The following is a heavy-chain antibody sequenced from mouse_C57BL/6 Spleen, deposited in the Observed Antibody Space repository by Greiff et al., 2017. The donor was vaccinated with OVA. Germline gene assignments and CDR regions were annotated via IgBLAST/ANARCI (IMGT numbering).Heavy chain of an antibody. V-gene: IGHV1-26*01. D-gene: IGHD2-1*01. CDR3: ARGCYGKGDYDIDY. J-gene: IGHJ4*01. CDR1: GYTFTNYY. Sequence: EVQLQQSGPELVKPGASVKLSCKASGYTFTNYYMHWVKQSPGQSLEWIGNINPNNGGTSYNQKFKGKATLTVDTSSSTAYMQLRSLTSEASAVYYCARGCYGKGDYDIDYWGQGTTVTVSS. CDR2: INPNNGGT.